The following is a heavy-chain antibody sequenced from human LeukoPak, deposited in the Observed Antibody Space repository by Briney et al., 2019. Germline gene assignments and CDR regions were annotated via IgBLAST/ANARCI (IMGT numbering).Heavy chain of an antibody. V-gene: IGHV4-39*07. J-gene: IGHJ5*02. CDR2: IYYSGST. D-gene: IGHD2-15*01. Sequence: SETLSLTCTVSGGSISSSSYYWGWIRQPPGKGLEWIGSIYYSGSTYYNPSLKSRVTMSVDTSKNQFSLKLSSVTAADTAVYYCARDRYCSGGSCYSGVLDPWGQGTLVTVSS. CDR1: GGSISSSSYY. CDR3: ARDRYCSGGSCYSGVLDP.